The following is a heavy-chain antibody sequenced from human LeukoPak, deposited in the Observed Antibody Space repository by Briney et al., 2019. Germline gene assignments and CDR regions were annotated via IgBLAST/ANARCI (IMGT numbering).Heavy chain of an antibody. J-gene: IGHJ4*02. V-gene: IGHV4-31*03. D-gene: IGHD3-3*01. CDR1: GSSISSGGYY. CDR3: ARDRRDDFWSGVFDY. CDR2: IYYSGST. Sequence: PSETLSLTCTVSGSSISSGGYYWSWIRQHPGKGLEWIGYIYYSGSTYYNPSLKSRVTISVDTSKNQFSLKLSSVTAADTAVYYCARDRRDDFWSGVFDYWGQGTLVTVSS.